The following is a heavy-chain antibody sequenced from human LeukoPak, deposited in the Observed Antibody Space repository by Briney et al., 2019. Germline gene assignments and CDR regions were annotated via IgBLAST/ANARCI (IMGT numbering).Heavy chain of an antibody. D-gene: IGHD2-15*01. CDR1: GYTFTSYD. V-gene: IGHV1-2*02. CDR3: ARGEVRACSGGSCYRRWGV. J-gene: IGHJ6*04. CDR2: INPNSGGT. Sequence: ASVKVSCKTSGYTFTSYDLNWVRQATGQGLEWMGWINPNSGGTNYAQKFQGRVTMTRDTSISTAYMELSRLRSDDTAVYYCARGEVRACSGGSCYRRWGVWGKGTTVTISS.